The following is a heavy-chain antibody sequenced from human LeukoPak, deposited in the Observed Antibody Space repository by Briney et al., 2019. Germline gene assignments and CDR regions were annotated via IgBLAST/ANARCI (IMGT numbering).Heavy chain of an antibody. D-gene: IGHD2-2*01. Sequence: GFLRLSCAASGFTFSSYWMHWVRQAPGKGLVWVSRINSDGSSTSYADSVKGRFTISRDNAKNTLYLQMNSLRAEDTAVYYCARDLKEYQLLVGIDPWGQGTLVTVSS. J-gene: IGHJ5*02. CDR3: ARDLKEYQLLVGIDP. CDR2: INSDGSST. CDR1: GFTFSSYW. V-gene: IGHV3-74*01.